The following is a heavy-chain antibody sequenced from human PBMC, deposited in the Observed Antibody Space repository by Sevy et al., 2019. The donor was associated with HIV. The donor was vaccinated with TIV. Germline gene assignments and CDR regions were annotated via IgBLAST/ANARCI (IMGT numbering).Heavy chain of an antibody. CDR2: ISGSGDST. Sequence: GGSLRLSCAASGFTFSTYAMTWVRQAPGKGLDWVSSISGSGDSTYYADSVKGRFTISRDNSKNTVDLQMNSLRDDDTAIYYCAKGGTTVSTYDHYGMDVWGQGTTVTVSS. J-gene: IGHJ6*02. V-gene: IGHV3-23*01. CDR1: GFTFSTYA. D-gene: IGHD4-17*01. CDR3: AKGGTTVSTYDHYGMDV.